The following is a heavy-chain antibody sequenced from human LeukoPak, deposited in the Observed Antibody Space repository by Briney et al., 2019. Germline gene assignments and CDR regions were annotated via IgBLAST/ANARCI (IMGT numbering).Heavy chain of an antibody. V-gene: IGHV3-23*01. J-gene: IGHJ4*02. Sequence: PGGSLRLSYAASGVTFSYYAMSWVRQAPGKGLEWVSAITGDGGRTYYADSVKGRFTISRDNSKNKVYLQMNSLRAEDTALYFCATGGSYADYWGQGTLVTVSS. CDR2: ITGDGGRT. D-gene: IGHD3-16*01. CDR3: ATGGSYADY. CDR1: GVTFSYYA.